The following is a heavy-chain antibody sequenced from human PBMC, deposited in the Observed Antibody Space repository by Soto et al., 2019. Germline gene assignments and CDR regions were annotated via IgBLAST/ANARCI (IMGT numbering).Heavy chain of an antibody. D-gene: IGHD6-13*01. J-gene: IGHJ4*02. CDR1: GFTFSSYA. CDR2: ISYDGSNK. CDR3: AKVRSSTWSFAS. V-gene: IGHV3-30*04. Sequence: PWGSIRLSCAASGFTFSSYAMHWVRQAPGKGLEWVAVISYDGSNKYYADSVKGRFTISRDNSKNILYLQMNSLRAEDTAVYYCAKVRSSTWSFASGGRGPLVPV.